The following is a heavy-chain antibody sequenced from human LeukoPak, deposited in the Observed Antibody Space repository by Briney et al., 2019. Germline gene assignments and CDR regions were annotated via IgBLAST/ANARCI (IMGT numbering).Heavy chain of an antibody. CDR2: IYHSGST. CDR3: VRGLGACSSTSCRNWFDP. J-gene: IGHJ5*02. V-gene: IGHV4-38-2*01. CDR1: GYSISSGYY. D-gene: IGHD2-2*01. Sequence: SETLSLTCAVSGYSISSGYYWGWIRQPPEKGLEWIGSIYHSGSTYYNPSLKSRVTISVDTSKNQFSLKLSSVTAADTAVYYCVRGLGACSSTSCRNWFDPWGQGTLVTVSS.